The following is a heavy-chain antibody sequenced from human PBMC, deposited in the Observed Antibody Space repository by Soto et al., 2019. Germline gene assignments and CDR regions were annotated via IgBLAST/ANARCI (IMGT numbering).Heavy chain of an antibody. CDR1: GDSISRSTYY. D-gene: IGHD4-17*01. J-gene: IGHJ5*01. CDR3: ARHDYGENNWFDS. Sequence: SETLSLTCTVSGDSISRSTYYWGWIRQPPGKGLEWIWSIYYSGSMFYSPSLRSRVTISVDTSRNQISLRLTSVTAADTAAYFCARHDYGENNWFDSWGQGTLVTVSS. CDR2: IYYSGSM. V-gene: IGHV4-39*01.